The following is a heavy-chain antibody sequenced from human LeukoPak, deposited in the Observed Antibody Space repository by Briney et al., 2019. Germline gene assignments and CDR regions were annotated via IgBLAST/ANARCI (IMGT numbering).Heavy chain of an antibody. D-gene: IGHD4-17*01. J-gene: IGHJ5*02. V-gene: IGHV4-59*08. CDR3: ATVRSSTVTTDWSDP. Sequence: SETLSLTCSVSGDSISSYYWSWIRQPPGKGLEWIGYIYFSGSTSYNPSLKSRVTMSVDTSKNQFSLKLSSVTAADTAVYYCATVRSSTVTTDWSDPWGQGTLVTVSS. CDR1: GDSISSYY. CDR2: IYFSGST.